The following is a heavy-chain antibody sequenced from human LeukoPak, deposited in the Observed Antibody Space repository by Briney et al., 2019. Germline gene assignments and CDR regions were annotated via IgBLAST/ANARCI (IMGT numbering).Heavy chain of an antibody. CDR2: ISYDGSNK. CDR1: GFTFSSYA. J-gene: IGHJ3*01. Sequence: PGRSLRLSCEASGFTFSSYAMHWVRQTPGKGLEWVAVISYDGSNKYYADSVKGRFTISIDNSKNTLYHQMNSLRAEDTAVYYCASGPPGLWGQGTMVTVSS. V-gene: IGHV3-30*14. CDR3: ASGPPGL.